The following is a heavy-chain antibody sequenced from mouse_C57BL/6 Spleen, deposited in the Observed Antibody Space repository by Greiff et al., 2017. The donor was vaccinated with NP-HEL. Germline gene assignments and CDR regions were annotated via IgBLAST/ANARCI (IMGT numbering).Heavy chain of an antibody. CDR1: GFTFSDFY. Sequence: EVQLVESGGGLVQSGRSLRLSCATSGFTFSDFYMEWVRQAPGKGLEWIAASRNKANDYTTEYSASVKGRFIVSRDTSQSILYLQMNALRAEDTAIYYCARDAGSTMDYWGQGTSVTVSS. CDR2: SRNKANDYTT. CDR3: ARDAGSTMDY. J-gene: IGHJ4*01. V-gene: IGHV7-1*01.